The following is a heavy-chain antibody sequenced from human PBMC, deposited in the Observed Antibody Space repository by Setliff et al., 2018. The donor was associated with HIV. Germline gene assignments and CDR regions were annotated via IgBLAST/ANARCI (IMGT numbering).Heavy chain of an antibody. V-gene: IGHV1-18*04. CDR3: SRSGVPPYYYYGMDV. D-gene: IGHD3-10*01. J-gene: IGHJ6*02. CDR2: INSYNGNT. CDR1: GYTFTTYG. Sequence: GASVKVSCKASGYTFTTYGVNWVRQAPGQGLEWMGWINSYNGNTKFAQKFQGRVTMTTDTSTTTAFMEVRSLKADDTGIYYCSRSGVPPYYYYGMDVWGQGTTVTVSS.